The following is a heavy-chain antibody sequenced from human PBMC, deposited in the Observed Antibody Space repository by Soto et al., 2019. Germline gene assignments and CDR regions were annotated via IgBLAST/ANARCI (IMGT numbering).Heavy chain of an antibody. Sequence: QVQLVQSGAEVKKPGSSVKVSCKASGGTFSSYAISWVRQAPGQGLEWMGGIIPIFGTANYAQKFQGRVTIPADESTSTAYMELSSLRSEDTAVYYCARTTMVRGVIITELPYYYGMDVWGQGTTVTVSS. CDR3: ARTTMVRGVIITELPYYYGMDV. CDR2: IIPIFGTA. D-gene: IGHD3-10*01. J-gene: IGHJ6*02. CDR1: GGTFSSYA. V-gene: IGHV1-69*01.